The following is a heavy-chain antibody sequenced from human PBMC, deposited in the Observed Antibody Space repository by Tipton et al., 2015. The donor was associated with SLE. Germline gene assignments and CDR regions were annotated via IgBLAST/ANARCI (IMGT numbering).Heavy chain of an antibody. D-gene: IGHD6-19*01. CDR2: IYYSGST. CDR3: ARHRYSSGQLGY. J-gene: IGHJ4*02. CDR1: GGSISSYY. Sequence: TLSLTCTVSGGSISSYYWSWIRQPPGKRLEWIGYIYYSGSTNYNPSLKSRVTISVDTSKNQFSLKLSSVTAADTAVYYCARHRYSSGQLGYWGQGTLVTVSS. V-gene: IGHV4-59*08.